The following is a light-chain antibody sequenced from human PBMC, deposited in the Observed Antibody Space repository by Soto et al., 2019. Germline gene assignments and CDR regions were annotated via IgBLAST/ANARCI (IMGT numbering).Light chain of an antibody. CDR1: QSVSSN. J-gene: IGKJ3*01. Sequence: EIVMTQSPATLSMSPGERATLSCRASQSVSSNLAWYQQKTGEAPRLLIYGASTRATGIPARCSSRGFGTEFPPTISSLQDEDFAVYYCQQYNNWPPLSFGPGTKVDIK. CDR3: QQYNNWPPLS. V-gene: IGKV3-15*01. CDR2: GAS.